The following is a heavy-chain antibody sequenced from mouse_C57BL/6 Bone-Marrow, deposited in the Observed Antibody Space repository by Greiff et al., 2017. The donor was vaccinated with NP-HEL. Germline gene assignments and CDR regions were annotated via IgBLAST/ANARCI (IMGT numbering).Heavy chain of an antibody. CDR3: TLARGYFDV. CDR1: GFTFSDAW. J-gene: IGHJ1*03. V-gene: IGHV6-6*01. Sequence: EVKLMESGGGLVQPGGSMKLSCAASGFTFSDAWMDWVRQSPEKGLEWVAEIRNKANNHATYYAESVKGRFTISRDDSKSSVYLQMNRVGAEDTGICYCTLARGYFDVWGTGTTVTVSS. CDR2: IRNKANNHAT.